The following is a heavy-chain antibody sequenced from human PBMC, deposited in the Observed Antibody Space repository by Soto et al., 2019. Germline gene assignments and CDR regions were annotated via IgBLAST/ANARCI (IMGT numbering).Heavy chain of an antibody. CDR2: IYPGDSDT. V-gene: IGHV5-51*01. Sequence: PGESLKISCKGSGYSFTSYWIGWVRQMPGKGLEWMGIIYPGDSDTRYSPSFQGQVTISADKSISTAYLQWSSLKASDTAMYYCARHGIVGATIVPHYYYGMDVWGQGTTVTVSS. J-gene: IGHJ6*02. CDR3: ARHGIVGATIVPHYYYGMDV. D-gene: IGHD1-26*01. CDR1: GYSFTSYW.